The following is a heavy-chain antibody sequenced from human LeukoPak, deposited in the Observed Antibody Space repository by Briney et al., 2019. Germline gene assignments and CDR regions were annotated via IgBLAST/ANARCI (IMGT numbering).Heavy chain of an antibody. CDR1: GYTFTGYY. CDR3: ARDITFRGYASGY. D-gene: IGHD5-12*01. CDR2: INPNSGGT. V-gene: IGHV1-2*06. J-gene: IGHJ4*02. Sequence: ASVKVSFKASGYTFTGYYMHWVRQAPGQGLEWMGRINPNSGGTNYAQKFQGRGTMTRDTSISTAYMELSRLRSDDTAVYYCARDITFRGYASGYWGQGTLVTVSS.